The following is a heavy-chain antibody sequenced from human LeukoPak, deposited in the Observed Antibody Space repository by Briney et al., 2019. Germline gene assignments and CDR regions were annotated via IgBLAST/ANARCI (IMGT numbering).Heavy chain of an antibody. D-gene: IGHD6-19*01. CDR1: GGSITGSGYY. V-gene: IGHV4-39*07. Sequence: SETLSLTCSVSGGSITGSGYYWVWIRQPPGKGLEWIATIYYTGSTYYNPSLKSRVTISVDTSKNQFSLKLSSVTAADTAVYYCARVSFSSGWYVNYFDYWGQGTLVTVSS. CDR2: IYYTGST. J-gene: IGHJ4*02. CDR3: ARVSFSSGWYVNYFDY.